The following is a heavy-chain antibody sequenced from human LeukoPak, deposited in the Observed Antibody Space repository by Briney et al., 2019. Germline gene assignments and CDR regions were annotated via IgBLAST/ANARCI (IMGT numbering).Heavy chain of an antibody. Sequence: GGSLRLSCAASGFTFSSYAMSWVRQAPGKGLEWVSAISGSGGSTYYADSVKGRFTISRDNSKNTLYLQMNSLRAEDMAVYYCAKDRHSYYYDSSGYPHWGQGTLVTVSS. V-gene: IGHV3-23*01. CDR3: AKDRHSYYYDSSGYPH. J-gene: IGHJ4*02. D-gene: IGHD3-22*01. CDR2: ISGSGGST. CDR1: GFTFSSYA.